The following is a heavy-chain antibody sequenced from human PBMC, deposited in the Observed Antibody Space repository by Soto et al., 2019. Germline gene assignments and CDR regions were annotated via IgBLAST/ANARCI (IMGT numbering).Heavy chain of an antibody. V-gene: IGHV1-69*01. J-gene: IGHJ4*02. CDR2: IIPVFNSA. Sequence: QVRLVQSGAEVKKPGSSVKVSCKASGYTFSSYTINWVRQAPGQGLELMGGIIPVFNSATYAQKFQGRVTITADESTSTAYLELRSLRSEDTDVYYCARIGDGNQRPFDYWGQGTLVTVSS. CDR1: GYTFSSYT. D-gene: IGHD6-25*01. CDR3: ARIGDGNQRPFDY.